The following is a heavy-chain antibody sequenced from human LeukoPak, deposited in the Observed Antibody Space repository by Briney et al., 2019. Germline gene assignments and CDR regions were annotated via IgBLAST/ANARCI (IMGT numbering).Heavy chain of an antibody. CDR2: IYYSGST. J-gene: IGHJ6*02. CDR3: ANLLRYCSSTSCSDDYYYGMDV. CDR1: GGSISSSSYY. D-gene: IGHD2-2*01. Sequence: SETLSLTCTVSGGSISSSSYYWGWIRQPPGKGLEWIGSIYYSGSTYYNPSLKSRVTISVDTSKNQFSLKLSSVTAAVTAVYYCANLLRYCSSTSCSDDYYYGMDVWGQGTTVTVSS. V-gene: IGHV4-39*07.